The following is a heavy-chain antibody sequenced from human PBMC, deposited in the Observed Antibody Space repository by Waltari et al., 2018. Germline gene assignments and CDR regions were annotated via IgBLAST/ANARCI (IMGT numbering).Heavy chain of an antibody. D-gene: IGHD6-13*01. CDR2: IYSGGST. J-gene: IGHJ2*01. Sequence: EVQLVESGGGLVQPGGSLRLSCAASGFTVSSNYMSWVRQAPGKGLEWVSVIYSGGSTYYADSVKGRFTISRDNSKNTLYLQMNSLRAEDTAVYYCAREGRSSTPGWYFDLWGRGTLVTVSS. V-gene: IGHV3-66*02. CDR3: AREGRSSTPGWYFDL. CDR1: GFTVSSNY.